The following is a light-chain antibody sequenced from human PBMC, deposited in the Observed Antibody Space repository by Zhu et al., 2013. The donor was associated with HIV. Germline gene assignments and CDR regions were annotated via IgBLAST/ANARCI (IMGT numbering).Light chain of an antibody. J-gene: IGKJ4*01. V-gene: IGKV1-12*01. CDR3: QQANSFPLT. CDR2: DAS. CDR1: QGISSW. Sequence: DIQMTQSPSSVSASVGDRVTITCRASQGISSWLAWNQQKPGEAPKLLIYDASSLQSGSHQGSAAVDLGQISLSPSAALQPEDFATYYCQQANSFPLTFGGGTKVEIK.